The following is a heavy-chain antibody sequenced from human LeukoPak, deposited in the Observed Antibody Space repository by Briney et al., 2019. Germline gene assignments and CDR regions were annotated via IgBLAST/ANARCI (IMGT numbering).Heavy chain of an antibody. CDR2: TLYRSKWST. D-gene: IGHD1-14*01. J-gene: IGHJ3*02. CDR1: GDSVSSNSAA. V-gene: IGHV6-1*01. CDR3: SREVAGTYLFAI. Sequence: SQTLSLTCAISGDSVSSNSAAWNWIRQSPSRGLEWLGRTLYRSKWSTDYAVSVKSRITINPDTSKNQFSLQLDSVTPEDTAVYYCSREVAGTYLFAIWGQGTKVTVSS.